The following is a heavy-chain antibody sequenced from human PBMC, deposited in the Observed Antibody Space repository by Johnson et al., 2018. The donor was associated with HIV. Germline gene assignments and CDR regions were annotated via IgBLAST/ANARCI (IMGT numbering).Heavy chain of an antibody. D-gene: IGHD1-20*01. CDR2: IKQDGSEK. CDR3: ARVRPYNWNAVHAFDI. V-gene: IGHV3-7*04. Sequence: VQLVESGGGLVQPGGSLRLSCAASGFTFSSYWMSWVRQAPGKGLEWVANIKQDGSEKYYVDSVKGRFTISRDNAKTSLYLQMNSLRAKDTAVNYYARVRPYNWNAVHAFDIWGQGTMVTVSS. CDR1: GFTFSSYW. J-gene: IGHJ3*02.